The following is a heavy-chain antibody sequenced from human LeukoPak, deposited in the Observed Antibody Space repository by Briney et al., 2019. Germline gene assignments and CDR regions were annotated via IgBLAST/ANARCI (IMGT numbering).Heavy chain of an antibody. D-gene: IGHD3-22*01. CDR2: IRHDGSET. CDR1: GFTFSSYW. CDR3: ARDETYDYESNGYLDF. V-gene: IGHV3-7*01. J-gene: IGHJ4*02. Sequence: GGSLRLSCTASGFTFSSYWMSWVRQVPGKRLEWVANIRHDGSETYYVDSLRGRFTISRDNAKNLVYLQMSSLRAEDTAIYYCARDETYDYESNGYLDFWGQGTVVTVSS.